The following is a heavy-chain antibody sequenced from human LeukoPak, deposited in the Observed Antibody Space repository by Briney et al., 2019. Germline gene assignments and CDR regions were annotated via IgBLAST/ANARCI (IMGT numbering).Heavy chain of an antibody. V-gene: IGHV3-74*01. J-gene: IGHJ4*02. CDR1: GFTFSSYW. CDR2: INSDGSST. Sequence: GGSLRLSCAASGFTFSSYWMHWVRQAPGKGLVWVSRINSDGSSTSYADSVKGRFTISRDNAKNTPYLQMNSLRAEDTAVYYCARGLLWFGELFDYWGQGTLVTVSS. D-gene: IGHD3-10*01. CDR3: ARGLLWFGELFDY.